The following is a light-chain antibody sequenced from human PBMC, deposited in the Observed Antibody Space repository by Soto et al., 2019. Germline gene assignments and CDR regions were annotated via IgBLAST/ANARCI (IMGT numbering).Light chain of an antibody. V-gene: IGKV3-15*01. CDR3: QQYNNWPIT. CDR2: DAS. Sequence: IVMTRSPDTLSLSPGERATLSFMASQAISDNLAWYQHKPGQPPRLLIYDASTRATGIPARFSGGGSGTEFTLTISSLQSEDFAVYYCQQYNNWPITFGQGTRLEIK. CDR1: QAISDN. J-gene: IGKJ5*01.